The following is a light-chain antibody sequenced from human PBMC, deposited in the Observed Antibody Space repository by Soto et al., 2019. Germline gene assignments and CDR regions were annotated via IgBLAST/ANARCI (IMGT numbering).Light chain of an antibody. J-gene: IGLJ1*01. CDR3: AAWDDSLNGFYV. CDR2: SNN. CDR1: SSNIVSNT. V-gene: IGLV1-44*01. Sequence: QSVLTHPPSASVTPGQRVTISCSGSSSNIVSNTVNWYQQLPGTAPKLLIYSNNQRPSGVPDRFSGSKSGTSASLAISGLQSEDEADYYCAAWDDSLNGFYVFGTGTKVTVL.